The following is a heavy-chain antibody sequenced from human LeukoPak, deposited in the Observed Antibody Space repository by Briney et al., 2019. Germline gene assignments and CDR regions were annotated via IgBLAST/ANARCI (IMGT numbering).Heavy chain of an antibody. V-gene: IGHV3-9*01. D-gene: IGHD4-17*01. J-gene: IGHJ4*02. Sequence: GGSLRLSCAASGFIFDDYAMHWVRQPPGKGLEWVSGISWNSDNIVYADSVKGRFTISRDNAKKSLYLQMNSLRPEDTAVYYCARDFHGDHDSWGQGTLVTVSS. CDR2: ISWNSDNI. CDR1: GFIFDDYA. CDR3: ARDFHGDHDS.